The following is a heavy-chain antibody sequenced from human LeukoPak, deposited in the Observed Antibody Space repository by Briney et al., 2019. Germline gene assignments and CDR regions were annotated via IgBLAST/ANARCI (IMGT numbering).Heavy chain of an antibody. D-gene: IGHD2-2*01. Sequence: ASVKVSCKASGYIFTDYYMHWVRQAPGQERGWMGRINPNSGGTNYAQKFQGRVTMTRDTSISTAYTELSSLRSEDMATYYCARGDIVVVPAAKYTISGYYFDYWGQGTLVTVSS. CDR3: ARGDIVVVPAAKYTISGYYFDY. V-gene: IGHV1/OR15-1*01. J-gene: IGHJ4*02. CDR2: INPNSGGT. CDR1: GYIFTDYY.